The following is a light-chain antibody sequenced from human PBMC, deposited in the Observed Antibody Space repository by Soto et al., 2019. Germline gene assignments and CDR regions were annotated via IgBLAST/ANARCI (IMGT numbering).Light chain of an antibody. Sequence: EIVLTQSPATLSVSPGERATLSCRASQSVRSNLAWYQQKPGQGPSLLIFGASTRATDIPARFSGSGSGTEFTLTISSLQSEDFAVYYCQQYIHWPPLTFGGGTKVEIK. CDR3: QQYIHWPPLT. CDR2: GAS. V-gene: IGKV3-15*01. J-gene: IGKJ4*01. CDR1: QSVRSN.